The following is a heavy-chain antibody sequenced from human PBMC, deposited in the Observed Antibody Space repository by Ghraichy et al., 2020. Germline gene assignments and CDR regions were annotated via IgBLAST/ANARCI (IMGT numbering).Heavy chain of an antibody. Sequence: GGSLRLSCSASGITFSSSAMTWVRQAPGKGLEWVATVSGYNGNTYYADSVKGRFTISRDNSKNTLYLQMNSLRAEDTAEYYCATLAALDQWGQGTLVTVSS. CDR2: VSGYNGNT. J-gene: IGHJ4*01. CDR1: GITFSSSA. CDR3: ATLAALDQ. D-gene: IGHD6-13*01. V-gene: IGHV3-23*01.